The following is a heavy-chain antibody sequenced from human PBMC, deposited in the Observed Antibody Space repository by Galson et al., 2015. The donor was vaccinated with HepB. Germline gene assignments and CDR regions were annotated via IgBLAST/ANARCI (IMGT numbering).Heavy chain of an antibody. CDR2: INQDGNEK. D-gene: IGHD4-17*01. V-gene: IGHV3-7*01. CDR3: ARDLGGDAST. Sequence: SLRLSCAASGFIFGSYWMAWVRQAPGKGLEWVATINQDGNEKYYVDSVKGRFTISRDNGKDSLYLQMDSLRAEDTAVYYCARDLGGDASTWGQGTGVTVSS. J-gene: IGHJ3*01. CDR1: GFIFGSYW.